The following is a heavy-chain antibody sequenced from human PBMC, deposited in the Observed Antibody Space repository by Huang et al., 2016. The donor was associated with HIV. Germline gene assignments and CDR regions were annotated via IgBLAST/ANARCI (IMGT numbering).Heavy chain of an antibody. D-gene: IGHD3-10*01. J-gene: IGHJ3*02. CDR1: GYSFTKYA. V-gene: IGHV7-4-1*02. CDR3: ARDGGREFLWFGELLGAFDI. CDR2: IHNTTVNP. Sequence: QVQLVQSGAELKKPGASVKVSCEASGYSFTKYAMNWVRQSPGQGLEWMGGIHNTTVNPTYAQGFTGRFVFSLHTSCSPVYLQINSRKAEYTAVYYCARDGGREFLWFGELLGAFDIWGQGTMVTVSS.